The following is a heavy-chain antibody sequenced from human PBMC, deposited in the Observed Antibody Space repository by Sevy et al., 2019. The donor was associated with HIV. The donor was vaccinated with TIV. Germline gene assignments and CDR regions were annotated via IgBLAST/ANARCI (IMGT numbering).Heavy chain of an antibody. V-gene: IGHV4-4*07. Sequence: SETLSLTCTVSGDSFSSYFWAWIRQPAGKVLEWIGRINTSGSTNYSPSLKSRVTMSVDTSKSQFSLKVTSLTAADTAIYFCARSNWVTATNGFSKSYYFDYWGQGSLVTVSS. CDR3: ARSNWVTATNGFSKSYYFDY. CDR1: GDSFSSYF. D-gene: IGHD7-27*01. CDR2: INTSGST. J-gene: IGHJ4*02.